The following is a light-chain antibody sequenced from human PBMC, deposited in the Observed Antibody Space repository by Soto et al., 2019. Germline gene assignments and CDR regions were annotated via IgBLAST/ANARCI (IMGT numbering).Light chain of an antibody. CDR3: GAWDSSLRAVHV. Sequence: QSELTQPPSVSAAPGQKVTISCSGSSSNIGKNYVSWYQQLPGTAPKLLIYENNKRPSGIPDRFSGSKSGTSATLGITGLQTGDEAEYYCGAWDSSLRAVHVFGTGTKVTVL. CDR2: ENN. CDR1: SSNIGKNY. J-gene: IGLJ1*01. V-gene: IGLV1-51*02.